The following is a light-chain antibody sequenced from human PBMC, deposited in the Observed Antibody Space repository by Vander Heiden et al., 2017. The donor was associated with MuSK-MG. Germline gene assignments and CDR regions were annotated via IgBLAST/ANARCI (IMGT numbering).Light chain of an antibody. CDR3: QQYGSSPST. CDR1: LSVHLNY. Sequence: DIVLPQSPGTLSLSPGDRATLSCWASLSVHLNYLAWYQQKPGQAPRLLIYDASSRATGIPDRFSGRGSGTDFTLTINSLEPEDLAVDYCQQYGSSPSTFGQGTQVEIK. V-gene: IGKV3-20*01. J-gene: IGKJ5*01. CDR2: DAS.